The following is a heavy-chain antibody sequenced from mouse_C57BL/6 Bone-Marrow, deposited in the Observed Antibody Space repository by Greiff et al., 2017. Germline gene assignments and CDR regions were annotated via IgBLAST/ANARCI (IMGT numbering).Heavy chain of an antibody. CDR2: IYPGNSDT. V-gene: IGHV1-5*01. Sequence: VHVKQSGTVLARPGASVKMSCKTSGYTFTSYWMHWVKQRPGQGLEWIGAIYPGNSDTSYNQKFKGKAKLTAVTSASTAYMELSSLTNEDSAVYYCTGAYYSNYGFAYWGQGTLVTVSA. CDR3: TGAYYSNYGFAY. D-gene: IGHD2-5*01. CDR1: GYTFTSYW. J-gene: IGHJ3*01.